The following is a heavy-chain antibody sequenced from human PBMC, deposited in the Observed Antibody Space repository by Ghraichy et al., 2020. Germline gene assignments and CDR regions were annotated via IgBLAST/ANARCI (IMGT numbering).Heavy chain of an antibody. CDR2: IYYSGGT. J-gene: IGHJ5*02. D-gene: IGHD2-8*01. Sequence: SETLSLTFTVSGGSISSYYWSWIRQPPGKGLEWIGYIYYSGGTNYNPSLKSRVTISVDTSKNQFSLKLSSVTAADTAVYYCARGYCTNGVCYTPGWFDPWGQGTLVTVSS. CDR1: GGSISSYY. V-gene: IGHV4-59*01. CDR3: ARGYCTNGVCYTPGWFDP.